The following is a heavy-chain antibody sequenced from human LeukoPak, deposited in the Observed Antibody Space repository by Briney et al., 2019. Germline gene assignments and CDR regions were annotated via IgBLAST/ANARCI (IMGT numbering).Heavy chain of an antibody. J-gene: IGHJ4*02. D-gene: IGHD6-13*01. CDR1: GYTFTSYG. CDR2: ISGSNGNT. Sequence: ASVKVSCKASGYTFTSYGVSWVRQAPGQGLEWMGWISGSNGNTNNAQKVQGRVTMTTDTSTSTAYMELRSLRSDDTAVCYCARYPLSYSSNWHYYFDYWGQGTLLTFSS. V-gene: IGHV1-18*01. CDR3: ARYPLSYSSNWHYYFDY.